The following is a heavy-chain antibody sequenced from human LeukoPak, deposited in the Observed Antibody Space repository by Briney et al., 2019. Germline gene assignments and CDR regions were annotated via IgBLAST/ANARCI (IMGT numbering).Heavy chain of an antibody. J-gene: IGHJ4*02. CDR2: IYYSGST. V-gene: IGHV4-39*07. CDR3: SRSGGYGPYSSVSLDY. D-gene: IGHD3-22*01. CDR1: GGSISSSSYY. Sequence: SETLSLTCTVSGGSISSSSYYWGWIRQPPGKGLEWIGSIYYSGSTYYNPSLKSRVTISVDTSKNQFSLKLSSTTVADTAVYYCSRSGGYGPYSSVSLDYWGQGILVTVSS.